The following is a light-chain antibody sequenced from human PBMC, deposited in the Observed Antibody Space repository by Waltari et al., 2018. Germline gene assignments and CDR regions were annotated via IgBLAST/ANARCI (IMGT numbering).Light chain of an antibody. CDR1: QSISSY. J-gene: IGKJ4*01. CDR2: SAS. Sequence: DIQMTQSPSSLSASVGDRVTITCRASQSISSYLNWYQQKPGKAPKLLIYSASSLQSGVPSRFRGSGFGTGFTLTISSLQPEDFATYDCQQSNSTPLTFGGGTKVEIK. CDR3: QQSNSTPLT. V-gene: IGKV1-39*01.